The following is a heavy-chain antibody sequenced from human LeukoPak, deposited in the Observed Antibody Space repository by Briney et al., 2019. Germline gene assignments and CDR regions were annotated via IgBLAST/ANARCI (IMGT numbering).Heavy chain of an antibody. CDR3: ARLCGGDCNSKSPTDY. CDR2: ITSSADSV. Sequence: GGSLRLSCAASGFIFNVYNMHWVRQAPGKGLEWVSSITSSADSVFYADSVQGRFSISRDNAKNSLLLQMNSLRAEDTAVYYCARLCGGDCNSKSPTDYWGQGTLVTVSS. J-gene: IGHJ4*02. CDR1: GFIFNVYN. D-gene: IGHD2-21*02. V-gene: IGHV3-21*06.